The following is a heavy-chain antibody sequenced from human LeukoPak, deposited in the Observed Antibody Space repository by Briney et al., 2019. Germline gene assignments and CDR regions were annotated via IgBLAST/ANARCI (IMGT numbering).Heavy chain of an antibody. CDR1: GYTFTSYG. CDR2: MNPNSGNT. CDR3: ARGKKTMVRGVLYYFDY. J-gene: IGHJ4*02. D-gene: IGHD3-10*01. V-gene: IGHV1-8*01. Sequence: ASVKVSCKASGYTFTSYGINWVRQATGQGLEWMGWMNPNSGNTGYAQKFQGRVTMTRNTSISTAYMELSSLRSEDTAVYYCARGKKTMVRGVLYYFDYWGQGTLVTVSS.